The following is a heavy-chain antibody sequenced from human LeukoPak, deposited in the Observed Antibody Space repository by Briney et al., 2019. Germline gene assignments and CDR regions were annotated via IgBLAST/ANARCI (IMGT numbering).Heavy chain of an antibody. D-gene: IGHD6-13*01. V-gene: IGHV4-4*07. CDR2: IYTSGST. J-gene: IGHJ4*02. CDR1: GGSISSYY. Sequence: SETLSLTCTVSGGSISSYYWSWIRQPAGKGLEWIGRIYTSGSTNYNPSLKSRVTMSVDTSKNQFSLKLSSVTAADTAVYYCARCGRVMAAAGSLDYWGQGTLVTVSS. CDR3: ARCGRVMAAAGSLDY.